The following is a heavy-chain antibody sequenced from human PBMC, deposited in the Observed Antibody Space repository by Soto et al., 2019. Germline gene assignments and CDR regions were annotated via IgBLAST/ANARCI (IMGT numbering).Heavy chain of an antibody. CDR1: GYTFTSYG. CDR2: INTYNGNT. D-gene: IGHD2-15*01. J-gene: IGHJ4*02. Sequence: QVQVVQSGAEVKKPGASVKVSCKASGYTFTSYGISWVRQAPGQGLEWMGWINTYNGNTNYAQKLQGRVTMTTDTATSTAYRELRSLRSHETAVYYCWRAGGYFGDYWGQGTLVTVSS. V-gene: IGHV1-18*01. CDR3: WRAGGYFGDY.